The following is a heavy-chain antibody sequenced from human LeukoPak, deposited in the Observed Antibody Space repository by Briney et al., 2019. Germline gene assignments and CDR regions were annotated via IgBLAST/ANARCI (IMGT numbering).Heavy chain of an antibody. CDR3: AKPPWYGSGSYYFDF. CDR1: GFTFSSYA. CDR2: ISGSGVIT. D-gene: IGHD3-10*01. J-gene: IGHJ4*02. Sequence: GGSLRLSCAASGFTFSSYAMSWVRQAPGKGLEWVSGISGSGVITNYADSVKGRFTISRDNSKNTLYLQMNSLRADDTAVYYCAKPPWYGSGSYYFDFWGQGTLVTVSS. V-gene: IGHV3-23*01.